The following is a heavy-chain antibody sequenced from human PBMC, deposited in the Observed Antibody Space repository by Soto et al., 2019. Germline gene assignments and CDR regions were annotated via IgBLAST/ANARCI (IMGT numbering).Heavy chain of an antibody. V-gene: IGHV4-59*08. CDR2: IYYSGST. D-gene: IGHD3-3*01. CDR3: ARHYYDFWSGSPSYMDV. Sequence: SETLSLTCTVSGGSISSYYWSWIRQPPGKGLEWIGYIYYSGSTNYNPSLKSRVTISVDTSKNQFSLKLSSVTAADTAVYYCARHYYDFWSGSPSYMDVWGKGTTVTVSS. CDR1: GGSISSYY. J-gene: IGHJ6*03.